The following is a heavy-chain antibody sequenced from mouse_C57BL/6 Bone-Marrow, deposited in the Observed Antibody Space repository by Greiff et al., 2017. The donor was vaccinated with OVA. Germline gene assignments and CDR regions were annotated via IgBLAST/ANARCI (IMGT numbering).Heavy chain of an antibody. V-gene: IGHV1-55*01. J-gene: IGHJ2*01. D-gene: IGHD1-1*01. Sequence: VQLQQPGAELVKPGASVKMSCKASGYTFTSYWITWVKQRPGQGLEWIGDIYPGSGSTNYNEKFKSKATLTVDTSSSTDFMQLSSLTSEDSAVYYCARGDYYGSSFDYWGQGTTLTVSS. CDR1: GYTFTSYW. CDR3: ARGDYYGSSFDY. CDR2: IYPGSGST.